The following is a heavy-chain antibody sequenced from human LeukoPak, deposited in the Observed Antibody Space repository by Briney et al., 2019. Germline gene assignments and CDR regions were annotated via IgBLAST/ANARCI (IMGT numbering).Heavy chain of an antibody. CDR3: AKDPQIKCSGSYWYYFDY. CDR2: ISYDGTNK. Sequence: GRSLRLSCAASGFTFSTYGMHWVRQAPGKGLEWVAVISYDGTNKYYADSVKGRFTISRDSSKNTLYLQMNSLRAEDTAVYYCAKDPQIKCSGSYWYYFDYWGQGTLVPVSS. CDR1: GFTFSTYG. D-gene: IGHD1-26*01. J-gene: IGHJ4*02. V-gene: IGHV3-30*18.